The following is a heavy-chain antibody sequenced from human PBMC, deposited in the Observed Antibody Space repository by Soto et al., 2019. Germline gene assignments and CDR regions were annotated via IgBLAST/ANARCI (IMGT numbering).Heavy chain of an antibody. J-gene: IGHJ4*02. V-gene: IGHV3-15*01. CDR3: TSTLGY. D-gene: IGHD7-27*01. Sequence: LRLSCAASGFTFIDAWITWVRQAPGKGLEWVGLIKVKSNGGTTDYAAPVKGRFTISRDDSKNTLYLQMNSLKTEDTAVYYCTSTLGYWGQGTLVTVSS. CDR2: IKVKSNGGTT. CDR1: GFTFIDAW.